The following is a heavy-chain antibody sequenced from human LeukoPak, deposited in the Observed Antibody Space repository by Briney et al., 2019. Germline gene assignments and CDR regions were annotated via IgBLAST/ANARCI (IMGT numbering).Heavy chain of an antibody. V-gene: IGHV4-59*12. Sequence: PSETLSLTCTVSGGSISSYYWSWIRQPPGRGLEWIGYIYYSGSTNYNPSLKSRVTISVDTSKNQFSLKLRSVTAADTAVYYCARDLRSSADSKMGAADYWGQGTLVTVSS. CDR3: ARDLRSSADSKMGAADY. J-gene: IGHJ4*02. CDR1: GGSISSYY. D-gene: IGHD1-26*01. CDR2: IYYSGST.